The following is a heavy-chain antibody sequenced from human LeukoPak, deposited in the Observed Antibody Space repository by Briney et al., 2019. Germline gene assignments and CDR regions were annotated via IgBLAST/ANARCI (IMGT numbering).Heavy chain of an antibody. J-gene: IGHJ4*02. D-gene: IGHD3-10*01. CDR1: GFSLSLSGVG. Sequence: SGPTLVKPTQTLTLTCTFSGFSLSLSGVGVGWVRQPPGKALEWLALIYWDDDARYSPSLKSRLTITKDTSKNQVVLTMTNMDPVDTATYYCAHINYEHSYYYGSGSYPLFDYWGQGTLVTVSS. CDR2: IYWDDDA. CDR3: AHINYEHSYYYGSGSYPLFDY. V-gene: IGHV2-5*02.